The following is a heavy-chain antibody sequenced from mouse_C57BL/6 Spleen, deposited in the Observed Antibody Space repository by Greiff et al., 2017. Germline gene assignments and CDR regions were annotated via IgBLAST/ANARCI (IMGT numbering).Heavy chain of an antibody. V-gene: IGHV1-81*01. Sequence: VQLQQSGAELARPGASVKLSCKASGYTFTSYGISWVKQRTGQGLEWIGEIYPRSGNTYYNEKFKGKATLTADKSSSTAYMELRILTSEDSAVYFCARGGYDGPYGAYWGQGTLVTVSA. CDR1: GYTFTSYG. CDR2: IYPRSGNT. CDR3: ARGGYDGPYGAY. D-gene: IGHD2-3*01. J-gene: IGHJ3*01.